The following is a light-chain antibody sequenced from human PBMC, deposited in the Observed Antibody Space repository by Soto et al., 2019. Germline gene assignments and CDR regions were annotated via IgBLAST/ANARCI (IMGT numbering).Light chain of an antibody. V-gene: IGLV1-44*01. J-gene: IGLJ1*01. CDR1: SSNIGSNT. CDR3: AAWDDSLNGRV. Sequence: QSVLTQPTSASGTPGQRVPISCSGSSSNIGSNTLNWYRQLPGTAPKLLIYRGDQRPSGVPDRFSGSKSGTSASLAISGLQSEDEAEYYCAAWDDSLNGRVFGTGTQLTVL. CDR2: RGD.